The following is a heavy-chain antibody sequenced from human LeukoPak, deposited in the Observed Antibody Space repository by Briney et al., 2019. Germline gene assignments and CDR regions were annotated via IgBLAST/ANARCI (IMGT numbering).Heavy chain of an antibody. Sequence: GGSLRLSCAASGFTFSSYSMNWVRQAPGKGLEWVSSISSSSSYIYYADSVKGRFTISRDNAKNSLYLQMNSLRAEDTAVYYCARDPGNYYDSSGYYYNYWGQGTLVTVSS. V-gene: IGHV3-21*01. CDR2: ISSSSSYI. CDR1: GFTFSSYS. J-gene: IGHJ4*02. CDR3: ARDPGNYYDSSGYYYNY. D-gene: IGHD3-22*01.